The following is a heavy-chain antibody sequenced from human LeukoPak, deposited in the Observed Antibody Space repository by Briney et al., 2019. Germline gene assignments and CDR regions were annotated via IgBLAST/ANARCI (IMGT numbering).Heavy chain of an antibody. Sequence: ASVKVSCKASGYTFSKFGIGWLRQAPGQGPEWMGWINVYNGNTNYAQKLQGRVTTATDTSTSTAYLELRSLRSDDTAVYYCARDDPNSGYGFDYWGQGTLVTVSS. CDR2: INVYNGNT. D-gene: IGHD5-12*01. CDR3: ARDDPNSGYGFDY. CDR1: GYTFSKFG. V-gene: IGHV1-18*01. J-gene: IGHJ4*02.